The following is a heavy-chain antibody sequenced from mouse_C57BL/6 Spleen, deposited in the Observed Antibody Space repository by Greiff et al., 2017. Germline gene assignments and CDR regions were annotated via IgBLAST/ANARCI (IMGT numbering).Heavy chain of an antibody. J-gene: IGHJ2*01. CDR1: GYTFTDYY. D-gene: IGHD1-1*01. CDR2: INPNNGGT. V-gene: IGHV1-26*01. CDR3: ARSSVVAKEDY. Sequence: VQLQQSGPELVKPGASVKISCKASGYTFTDYYMNWVKQSHGKSLEWIGDINPNNGGTSYNQKFKGKATLTVDKSSSTAYMEHRSLTSEDSAVYYCARSSVVAKEDYWGQGTTLTVS.